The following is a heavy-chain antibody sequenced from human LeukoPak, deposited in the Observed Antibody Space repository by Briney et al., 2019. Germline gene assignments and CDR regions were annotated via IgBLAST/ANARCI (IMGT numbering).Heavy chain of an antibody. CDR2: ISYDGSNK. V-gene: IGHV3-30*04. CDR1: GFTFSSYA. D-gene: IGHD2-15*01. Sequence: GRSLRLSCAASGFTFSSYAMHWVRQAPGKGLEWEAVISYDGSNKYYAGSVKGRFTISRDNSRNTLYLQMNSLRAEDTAVYYCARGRGYCSGGSCYVLDYYYHGMDVWGKGTTVTVSS. J-gene: IGHJ6*04. CDR3: ARGRGYCSGGSCYVLDYYYHGMDV.